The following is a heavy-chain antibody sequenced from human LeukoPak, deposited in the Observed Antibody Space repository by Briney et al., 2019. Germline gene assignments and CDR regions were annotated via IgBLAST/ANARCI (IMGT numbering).Heavy chain of an antibody. D-gene: IGHD3-22*01. CDR1: GGSISSSSYY. V-gene: IGHV4-39*07. Sequence: SETLSLTCTVSGGSISSSSYYWGWIRQPPGKGLEWIGEINHSGSTNYNPSLKSRVTISVDTSKNQFSLKLSSVTAADTAVYYCARGRRYYYDSSGYHLDYWGQGTLVTVSS. CDR2: INHSGST. J-gene: IGHJ4*02. CDR3: ARGRRYYYDSSGYHLDY.